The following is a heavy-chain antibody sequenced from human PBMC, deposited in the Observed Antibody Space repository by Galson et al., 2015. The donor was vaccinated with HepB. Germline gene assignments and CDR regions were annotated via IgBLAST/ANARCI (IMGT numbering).Heavy chain of an antibody. V-gene: IGHV4-34*01. D-gene: IGHD6-19*01. CDR2: INHSGSA. J-gene: IGHJ4*02. CDR3: ARDGSGWYIPHFDY. Sequence: WIRQPPGKGLEWIGEINHSGSANYSPSLKSRVTISIDTSKNQFSLKPNSVTAADTAVYYCARDGSGWYIPHFDYWGQGSLVTVSS.